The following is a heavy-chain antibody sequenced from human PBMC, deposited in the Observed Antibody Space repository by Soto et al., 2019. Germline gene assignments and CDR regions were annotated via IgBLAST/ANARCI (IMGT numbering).Heavy chain of an antibody. Sequence: ASVKVSCKASGYTFTSYSISWVRQAPGQGLEWMGWISAYNGNTNYAQKLQGRVTMTTDTSTSTAYMELRSLRSDDTAVYYCARDLNTMIVVVPFDYWGQGTLVTVSS. CDR1: GYTFTSYS. CDR2: ISAYNGNT. CDR3: ARDLNTMIVVVPFDY. D-gene: IGHD3-22*01. V-gene: IGHV1-18*01. J-gene: IGHJ4*02.